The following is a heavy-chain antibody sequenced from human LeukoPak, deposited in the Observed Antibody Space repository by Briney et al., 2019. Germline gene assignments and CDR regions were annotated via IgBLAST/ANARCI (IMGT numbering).Heavy chain of an antibody. D-gene: IGHD6-19*01. Sequence: PETLSLTCTVSGGSISGYYCSWIRQPAGKGLEWIGHIYTRGGTNYNPSLKSRVSMSVDTSKNQFSLKLSSVTAADTAVYYCARVDSSGWHYFDYWGQGTLVTVSS. V-gene: IGHV4-4*07. J-gene: IGHJ4*02. CDR2: IYTRGGT. CDR1: GGSISGYY. CDR3: ARVDSSGWHYFDY.